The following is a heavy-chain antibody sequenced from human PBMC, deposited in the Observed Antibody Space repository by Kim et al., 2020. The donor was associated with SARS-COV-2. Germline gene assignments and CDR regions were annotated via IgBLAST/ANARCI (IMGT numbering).Heavy chain of an antibody. J-gene: IGHJ6*02. CDR3: ANHNGGLLWFGLYGMDV. V-gene: IGHV3-23*01. Sequence: VKGRFTISRDNSKNTLYLQMNSLRAEDTAVYYCANHNGGLLWFGLYGMDVWGQGTTFTVSS. D-gene: IGHD3-10*01.